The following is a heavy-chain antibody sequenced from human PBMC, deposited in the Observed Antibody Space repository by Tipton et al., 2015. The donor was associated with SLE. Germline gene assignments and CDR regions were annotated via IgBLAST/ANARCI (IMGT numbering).Heavy chain of an antibody. J-gene: IGHJ4*02. CDR3: ARAXGTNYFLF. V-gene: IGHV4-39*07. Sequence: TLSLTCTVSGASVTRSTHYWAWLRQPPAKGLEWIARVYYPGDTYYSPSLKTGVTIALATENHFSLRLTSVTAADTAXYYCARAXGTNYFLFWGQGILITVSS. CDR1: GASVTRSTHY. CDR2: VYYPGDT.